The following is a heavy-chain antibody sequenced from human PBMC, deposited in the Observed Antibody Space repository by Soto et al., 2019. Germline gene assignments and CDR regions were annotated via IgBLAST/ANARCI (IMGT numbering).Heavy chain of an antibody. J-gene: IGHJ5*01. V-gene: IGHV4-39*01. Sequence: PSETLSLTCTVSGGSISSSSYYWGWIRQPPGKGLEWIGSIYYSGSTYYNPSLKSRVTISVDTSKNQFSLKLSSVTAAGTAVYYCARHSMMWLVRSVWFDSWGQGTLVTVSS. D-gene: IGHD6-19*01. CDR3: ARHSMMWLVRSVWFDS. CDR1: GGSISSSSYY. CDR2: IYYSGST.